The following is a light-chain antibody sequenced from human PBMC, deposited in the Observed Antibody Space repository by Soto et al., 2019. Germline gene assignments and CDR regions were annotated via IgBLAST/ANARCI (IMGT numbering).Light chain of an antibody. Sequence: QSVLTQPASVSGSPGQSITISCTGISSDVGGYNYVSWYQQHPGKAPELIIFDVSNRPSGVSTRFSGSKSDTSASLTISGLQTEDEADYYCSSYVGENSRVFGTGTKLTVL. CDR2: DVS. V-gene: IGLV2-14*03. CDR3: SSYVGENSRV. CDR1: SSDVGGYNY. J-gene: IGLJ1*01.